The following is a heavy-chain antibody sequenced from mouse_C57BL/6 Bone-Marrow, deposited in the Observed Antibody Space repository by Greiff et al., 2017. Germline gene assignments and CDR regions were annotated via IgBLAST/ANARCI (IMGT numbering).Heavy chain of an antibody. D-gene: IGHD3-2*02. CDR1: GYTFTSYW. CDR3: ARSTGYVDYFDY. Sequence: QVQLQQPGAKLVKPGASVKLSCKASGYTFTSYWMQWVKQRPGQGLEWIGEIDPSDSYTNYNQKFKGKATLTVDTSSSTAYMQLSSLTSEDSAVYYCARSTGYVDYFDYWGQGTTLTVSS. J-gene: IGHJ2*01. V-gene: IGHV1-50*01. CDR2: IDPSDSYT.